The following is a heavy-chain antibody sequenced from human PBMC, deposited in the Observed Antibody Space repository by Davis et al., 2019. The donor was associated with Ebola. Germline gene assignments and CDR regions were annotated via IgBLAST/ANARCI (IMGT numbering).Heavy chain of an antibody. V-gene: IGHV4-30-4*07. J-gene: IGHJ4*02. D-gene: IGHD3-10*01. CDR2: YYYTGST. CDR3: ARGLVGELLFNSYFDY. CDR1: GGFVSSGGYS. Sequence: MPSETLFLTCAVSGGFVSSGGYSWSWIRQPPGKGLEWIGYYYYTGSTYYNPSLKSRVTISVDTSKNQFSLKLSSVTAADTAVYYCARGLVGELLFNSYFDYWGQGTLVTVSS.